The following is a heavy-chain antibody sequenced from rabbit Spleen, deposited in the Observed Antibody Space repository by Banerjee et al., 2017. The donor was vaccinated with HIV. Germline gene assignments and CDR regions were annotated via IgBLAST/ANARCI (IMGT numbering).Heavy chain of an antibody. Sequence: QSLEESGGGLVKPGASLTLTCTASGVSFSSNHYMCWVRQAPGKGLEWIACIEGGSSDFTYFATWAKGRFTISKTSSTTVTLQMTRLTAADTATYFCARDGAGGSYFALWGPGTLLPVS. CDR1: GVSFSSNHY. D-gene: IGHD8-1*01. V-gene: IGHV1S40*01. CDR2: IEGGSSDFT. J-gene: IGHJ4*01. CDR3: ARDGAGGSYFAL.